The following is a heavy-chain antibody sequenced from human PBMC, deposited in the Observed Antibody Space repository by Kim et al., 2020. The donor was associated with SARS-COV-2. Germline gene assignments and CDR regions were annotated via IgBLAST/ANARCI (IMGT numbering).Heavy chain of an antibody. V-gene: IGHV1-2*02. Sequence: ASVKVSCKASGYTFNGYYMHWVRQAPGQGLEWMGWINPKSGDTSYAQIFQGRVTMTRDTSISTAYMELSSLRSDDTAVYYCAREFGGNSGHDYWGREPWSPSP. J-gene: IGHJ4*02. CDR3: AREFGGNSGHDY. CDR1: GYTFNGYY. CDR2: INPKSGDT. D-gene: IGHD5-12*01.